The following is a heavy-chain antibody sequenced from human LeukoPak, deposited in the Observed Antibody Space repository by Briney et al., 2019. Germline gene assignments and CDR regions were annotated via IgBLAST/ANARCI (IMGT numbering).Heavy chain of an antibody. CDR2: IYPGDSDT. J-gene: IGHJ4*02. D-gene: IGHD5-12*01. CDR1: GYSFTSYW. V-gene: IGHV5-51*01. CDR3: ARDRSGYSGYDFFDY. Sequence: GESLQISCKGSGYSFTSYWIGWVRQMPGKGLEWMGIIYPGDSDTRYSPSFQGQVTISADKSISTAYLQWSSLKASHTAIYYCARDRSGYSGYDFFDYWGQGALVTVSS.